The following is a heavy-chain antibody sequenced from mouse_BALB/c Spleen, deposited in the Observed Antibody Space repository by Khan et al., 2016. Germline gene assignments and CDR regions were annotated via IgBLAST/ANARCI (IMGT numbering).Heavy chain of an antibody. Sequence: QVQLQQSGPELVKPGASVRISCKASGYTFTSYYIHWVKQRPGQGLEWIGWIYPGNVNTKYNEKFEGKATLTADKSSSTAYMQLSSLTSEDSAVYFCARYDYDAYWGQGTLVTVSA. CDR2: IYPGNVNT. D-gene: IGHD2-4*01. CDR3: ARYDYDAY. V-gene: IGHV1S56*01. J-gene: IGHJ3*01. CDR1: GYTFTSYY.